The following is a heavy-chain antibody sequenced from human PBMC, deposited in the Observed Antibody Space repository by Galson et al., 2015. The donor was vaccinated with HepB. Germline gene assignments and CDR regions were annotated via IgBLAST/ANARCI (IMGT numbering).Heavy chain of an antibody. CDR1: GFTFSRHG. Sequence: SLRLSCAASGFTFSRHGMNWVRQAPGKGLEWVSGINGRGSTRSYSDAVKGRFSISIDNSKDTVFLQMDNLRAEDTAVCYCVKEGSLFGGDWFDPWGQGALVTVSP. CDR3: VKEGSLFGGDWFDP. J-gene: IGHJ5*02. CDR2: INGRGSTR. V-gene: IGHV3-23*01. D-gene: IGHD3-16*01.